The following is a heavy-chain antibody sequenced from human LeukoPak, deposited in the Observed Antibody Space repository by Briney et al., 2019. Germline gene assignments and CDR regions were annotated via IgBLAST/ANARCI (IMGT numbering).Heavy chain of an antibody. CDR3: ARIRTYYDILTGYEIFDY. J-gene: IGHJ4*02. CDR2: IYSGGST. V-gene: IGHV3-53*01. D-gene: IGHD3-9*01. CDR1: GFTVSSNH. Sequence: PGGSLRLSCAASGFTVSSNHMSCVRQAPGKGREWVSDIYSGGSTYYAGAVKGRFTNSRDNSKNTLYLQMNSLRAEDTAVYYCARIRTYYDILTGYEIFDYWGQGTLVTVSS.